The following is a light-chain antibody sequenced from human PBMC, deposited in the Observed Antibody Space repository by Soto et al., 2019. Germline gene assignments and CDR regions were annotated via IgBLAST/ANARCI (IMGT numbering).Light chain of an antibody. V-gene: IGKV1-5*01. CDR1: QSISSR. J-gene: IGKJ4*01. CDR3: QQYNSYSLA. Sequence: DNQKTQSPSTLFASVGERVTITCRASQSISSRLAWYQQKPGKAPKLLIYDASNLESGVPSRFSGSGSGTEFTLTISSLQPDDFATYYCQQYNSYSLAFGGGTKVDIK. CDR2: DAS.